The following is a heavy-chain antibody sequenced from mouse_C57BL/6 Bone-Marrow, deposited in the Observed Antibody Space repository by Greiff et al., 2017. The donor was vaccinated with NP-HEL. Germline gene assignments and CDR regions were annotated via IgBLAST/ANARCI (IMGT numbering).Heavy chain of an antibody. CDR1: GYSITSGYY. V-gene: IGHV3-6*01. D-gene: IGHD1-1*01. CDR3: ARCPIYYYGSSHWYFDV. J-gene: IGHJ1*03. Sequence: EVQLQESGPGLVKPSQSLSLTCSVTGYSITSGYYWNWIRQFPGNKLEWMGYISYDGSNNYNPSLKNRISITRDTSKNQFFLKLNSVTTEDTATYYCARCPIYYYGSSHWYFDVWGTGTTVTVSS. CDR2: ISYDGSN.